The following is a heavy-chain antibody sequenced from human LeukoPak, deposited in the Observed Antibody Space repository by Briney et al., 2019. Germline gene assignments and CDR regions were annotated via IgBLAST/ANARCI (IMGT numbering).Heavy chain of an antibody. V-gene: IGHV4-39*01. CDR3: ARHNDFWSGNLDY. Sequence: SETLSLTCTVSGGSISSSSYYWGWIRQPPGKGLEWIGSTYYSGSTYYNPSLKSRVTISVDTSKNQFSLKLSSVTAADTAVYYCARHNDFWSGNLDYWGQGTLVTVSS. CDR2: TYYSGST. CDR1: GGSISSSSYY. J-gene: IGHJ4*02. D-gene: IGHD3-3*01.